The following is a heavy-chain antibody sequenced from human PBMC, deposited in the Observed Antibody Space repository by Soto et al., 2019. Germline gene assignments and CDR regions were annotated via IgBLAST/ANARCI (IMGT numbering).Heavy chain of an antibody. CDR3: ASHLYDSCGYSYYYYCMDV. Sequence: GEDLKISWKGSGYSFTRYWIGWGRQMPGKGLEWMGIIYPGDSDTRYSPSFQGQVTISADKSISTAYLQWSSLKASDTAMYYWASHLYDSCGYSYYYYCMDVWCPGTMVTVFS. J-gene: IGHJ6*02. CDR1: GYSFTRYW. CDR2: IYPGDSDT. V-gene: IGHV5-51*01. D-gene: IGHD3-22*01.